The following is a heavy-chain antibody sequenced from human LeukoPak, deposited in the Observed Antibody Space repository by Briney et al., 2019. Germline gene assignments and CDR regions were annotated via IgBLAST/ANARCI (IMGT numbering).Heavy chain of an antibody. Sequence: GRSLRLSCAASGFTFDDYAMHWVRQAPGKGLEWVSGISWNSNYIVYADSVKGRFTISRDNAKNSLYLQMNSLRGEDTALYYCAKEMAYQLLFSSFDYWGQGTLVTVSS. CDR1: GFTFDDYA. CDR3: AKEMAYQLLFSSFDY. D-gene: IGHD2-2*01. CDR2: ISWNSNYI. J-gene: IGHJ4*02. V-gene: IGHV3-9*01.